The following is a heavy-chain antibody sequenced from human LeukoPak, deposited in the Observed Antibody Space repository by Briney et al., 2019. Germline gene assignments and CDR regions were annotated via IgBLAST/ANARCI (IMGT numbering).Heavy chain of an antibody. CDR1: GGSISSSNCY. Sequence: SETLSLTCTVSGGSISSSNCYWGWIRQPPGQGLEWIGSIYYSGGTYYNPSLKSRITISVDTSKNQFSLKLSSVTAADTAVYYCASHKVQYDILTGYYPNYFDYWGQGTLVTVSS. V-gene: IGHV4-39*01. CDR2: IYYSGGT. D-gene: IGHD3-9*01. CDR3: ASHKVQYDILTGYYPNYFDY. J-gene: IGHJ4*02.